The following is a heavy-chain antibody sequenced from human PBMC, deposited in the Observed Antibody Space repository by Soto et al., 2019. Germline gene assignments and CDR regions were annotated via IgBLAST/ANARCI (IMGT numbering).Heavy chain of an antibody. CDR1: GAPITWGDYS. J-gene: IGHJ5*02. Sequence: SLPLACAMSGAPITWGDYSWNWILQPPGKGLEWIGYIFHGGSTYYNPSLRSRVTISVDRSRTQFSLKMSSVTAADTAVYYCARGRVVVPAAVMFNCLDPWGQGALVTVSS. CDR2: IFHGGST. D-gene: IGHD2-2*01. V-gene: IGHV4-30-2*01. CDR3: ARGRVVVPAAVMFNCLDP.